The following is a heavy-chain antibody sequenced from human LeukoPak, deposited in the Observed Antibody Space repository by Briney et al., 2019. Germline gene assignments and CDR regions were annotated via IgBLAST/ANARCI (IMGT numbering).Heavy chain of an antibody. CDR3: ARAEGYYGSGSYPYYYYYMDV. J-gene: IGHJ6*03. V-gene: IGHV3-20*04. Sequence: GGSLRLSCAASGFTFSSYGMSWVRQAPGKGLEWVSGINWNGGSTGYADSVKGRFTISRDNAKNSLYLQMNSLRAEDTALYYCARAEGYYGSGSYPYYYYYMDVWGKGTTVTVSS. CDR1: GFTFSSYG. D-gene: IGHD3-10*01. CDR2: INWNGGST.